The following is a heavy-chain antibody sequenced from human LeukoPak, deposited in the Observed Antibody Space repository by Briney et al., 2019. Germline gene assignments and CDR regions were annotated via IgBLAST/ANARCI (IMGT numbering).Heavy chain of an antibody. CDR3: SRGYSSNWYNWFDP. D-gene: IGHD6-13*01. CDR2: INNDGSTT. CDR1: GFSFRNYW. Sequence: GGSLRLSCAASGFSFRNYWMHRVRQAPGKELVWVSQINNDGSTTRYADSVKGRFTISRDNAENTLYLQMNSLRAEDAAVYYCSRGYSSNWYNWFDPWGQGTLVTVSS. J-gene: IGHJ5*02. V-gene: IGHV3-74*01.